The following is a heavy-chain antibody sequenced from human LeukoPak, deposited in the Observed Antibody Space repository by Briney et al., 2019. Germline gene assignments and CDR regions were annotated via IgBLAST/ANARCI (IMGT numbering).Heavy chain of an antibody. D-gene: IGHD5-24*01. J-gene: IGHJ4*02. CDR2: IYSGGST. Sequence: AGPLRPSCAASGFTVSSNYMSWVRQAPGKGLEWVSVIYSGGSTYYADSVKGRFTISRDNSKNALYLQMNSLRAEDTAVYYCARGDGYNPYYFDYWGQGTLVTVSS. CDR3: ARGDGYNPYYFDY. CDR1: GFTVSSNY. V-gene: IGHV3-53*01.